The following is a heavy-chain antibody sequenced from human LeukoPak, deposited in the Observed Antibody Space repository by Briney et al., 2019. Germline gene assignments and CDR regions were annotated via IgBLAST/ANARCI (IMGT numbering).Heavy chain of an antibody. D-gene: IGHD4-17*01. CDR1: GYTFTSYG. V-gene: IGHV1-18*01. J-gene: IGHJ4*02. Sequence: ASVKVSCKASGYTFTSYGISWVRQAPGQGLEWMGWISAYNGNTNYAQKLQGRVTMTTDTSTSTAYMELRSLRSDDTAVYYCANFPYGDYEGEDSYFYDRGKRILVSVSS. CDR3: ANFPYGDYEGEDSYFYD. CDR2: ISAYNGNT.